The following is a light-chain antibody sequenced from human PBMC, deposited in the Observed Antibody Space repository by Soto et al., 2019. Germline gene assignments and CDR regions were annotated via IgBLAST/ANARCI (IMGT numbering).Light chain of an antibody. J-gene: IGKJ4*01. CDR2: GAS. Sequence: EIVLTQSPGTLSLSPGERATLSCRASQSVSSSYLAWYQQKPGQAPRLLIYGASSRATGIPDRFSGSGSGTDFTLTISRLEPEDFVVYYCQQDGSSPLTVGGGTKVEIK. V-gene: IGKV3-20*01. CDR1: QSVSSSY. CDR3: QQDGSSPLT.